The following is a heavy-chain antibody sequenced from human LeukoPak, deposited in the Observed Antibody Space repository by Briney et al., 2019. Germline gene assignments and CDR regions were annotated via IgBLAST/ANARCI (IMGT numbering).Heavy chain of an antibody. D-gene: IGHD3-3*01. J-gene: IGHJ4*02. Sequence: SVKVSCKASGGTFSSYAISWARQAPGQGLEWMGGIIPIFGTANYAQKFQGRVTITADESTSTAYMELSSLRSEDTAVYYCARGDYDFWSGYYAYWGQGTLVTVSS. CDR3: ARGDYDFWSGYYAY. V-gene: IGHV1-69*13. CDR2: IIPIFGTA. CDR1: GGTFSSYA.